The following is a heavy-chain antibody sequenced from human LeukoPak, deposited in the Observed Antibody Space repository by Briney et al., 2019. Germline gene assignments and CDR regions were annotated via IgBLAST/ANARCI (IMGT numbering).Heavy chain of an antibody. CDR3: ARAGDCSSTSCYYYFDY. J-gene: IGHJ4*02. Sequence: SETLSLTCAVYGGSFSGYYWSWIRQPPGKGLEWIGEINHSGSTNYNPSLKSRVTISVDTSKNQFSLKLSSVTAADTAVYYCARAGDCSSTSCYYYFDYWGQGTLVTVSS. CDR2: INHSGST. V-gene: IGHV4-34*01. D-gene: IGHD2-2*01. CDR1: GGSFSGYY.